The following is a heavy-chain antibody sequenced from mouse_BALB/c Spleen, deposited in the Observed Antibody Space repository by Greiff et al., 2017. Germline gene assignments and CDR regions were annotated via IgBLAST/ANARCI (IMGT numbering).Heavy chain of an antibody. CDR3: TRVGGYDAAWFAY. CDR1: GFTFSSYT. CDR2: ISSGGSYT. J-gene: IGHJ3*01. V-gene: IGHV5-6-4*01. Sequence: DVKLVESGGGLVKPGGSLKLSCAASGFTFSSYTMSWVRQTPEKRLEWVATISSGGSYTYYPDSVKGRFTISRDNAKNTLYLQMSSLKSEDTAMYYCTRVGGYDAAWFAYWGQGTLVTVSA. D-gene: IGHD2-2*01.